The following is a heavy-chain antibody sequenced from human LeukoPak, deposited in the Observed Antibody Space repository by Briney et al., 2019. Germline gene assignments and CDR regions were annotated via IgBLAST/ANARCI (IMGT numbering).Heavy chain of an antibody. CDR1: GFTFSSYW. CDR2: IKQDGSEK. V-gene: IGHV3-7*01. Sequence: PGGSLRLSCAASGFTFSSYWMSWVRQAPGKGLEGVANIKQDGSEKYYVDSVKGRFTISRDNAKNSLYLQMNSLRAEDTAVYYCARVAKYYYDSSGYHDAFDIWGQGTMVTVSS. D-gene: IGHD3-22*01. CDR3: ARVAKYYYDSSGYHDAFDI. J-gene: IGHJ3*02.